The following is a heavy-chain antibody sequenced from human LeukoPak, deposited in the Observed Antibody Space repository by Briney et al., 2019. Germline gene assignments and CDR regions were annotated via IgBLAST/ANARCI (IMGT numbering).Heavy chain of an antibody. CDR3: ARDRYCSSTSCYIGNFDS. V-gene: IGHV3-30-3*01. CDR2: ISYDGSNK. CDR1: GFTFSSYA. D-gene: IGHD2-2*01. J-gene: IGHJ4*02. Sequence: GGSLRLSCAASGFTFSSYAMHWVRQAPGKGLEWVAVISYDGSNKYYADSVKGRFTISRDNAENSLYLQMNSLRAEDMAVYYCARDRYCSSTSCYIGNFDSWGQGTLVTVSS.